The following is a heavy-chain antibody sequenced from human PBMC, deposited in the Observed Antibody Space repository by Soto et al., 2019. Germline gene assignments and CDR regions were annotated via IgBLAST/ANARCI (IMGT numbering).Heavy chain of an antibody. CDR2: ISAYNGNT. Sequence: RASVKVSCKASGYSFTGYYIHWVRQAPGQGLEWMGWISAYNGNTNYAQKLQGRVTMTTDTSTSTAYMELRSLRSDDTAVYYSARADSVGATNLIDPWGQGTLVTSPQ. CDR1: GYSFTGYY. V-gene: IGHV1-18*04. D-gene: IGHD1-26*01. CDR3: ARADSVGATNLIDP. J-gene: IGHJ5*02.